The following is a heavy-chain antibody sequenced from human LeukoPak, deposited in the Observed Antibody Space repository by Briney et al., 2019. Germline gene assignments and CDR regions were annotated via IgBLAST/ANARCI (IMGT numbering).Heavy chain of an antibody. CDR2: IKSKTDGGTI. D-gene: IGHD3-22*01. CDR3: TTSYYDSSGFRA. Sequence: GGSLRLSCAASGFSLNNAWMSWVRLAPGKGLEWVGRIKSKTDGGTIDYAAPVKGRSTISRDDSKNMVYLLMNSLKTEDTAVYYCTTSYYDSSGFRAWGQGTLVTVSS. V-gene: IGHV3-15*01. J-gene: IGHJ4*02. CDR1: GFSLNNAW.